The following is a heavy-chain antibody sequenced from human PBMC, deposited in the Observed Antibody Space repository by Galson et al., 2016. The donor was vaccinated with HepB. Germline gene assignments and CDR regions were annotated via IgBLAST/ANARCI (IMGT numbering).Heavy chain of an antibody. Sequence: SETLSLTCNVSGGSISSYFWSWVRQPPGKELEWIGYIYKTGNANYSPSLKSRVTVSVDTSKNQFSLELRSMTAADTAIYYCARGVTGTPYFDFWGQGALVPVSS. CDR1: GGSISSYF. J-gene: IGHJ4*02. D-gene: IGHD2-21*02. V-gene: IGHV4-59*01. CDR3: ARGVTGTPYFDF. CDR2: IYKTGNA.